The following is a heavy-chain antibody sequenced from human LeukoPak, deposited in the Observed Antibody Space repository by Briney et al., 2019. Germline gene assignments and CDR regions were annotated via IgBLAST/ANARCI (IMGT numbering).Heavy chain of an antibody. CDR1: WFPFSNYN. J-gene: IGHJ3*02. Sequence: GSLDLSLATSWFPFSNYNMNWGRPAPGKGLEGVSSINSSSSYIYYADSVKGRFTISRDNAKNSLYLQMNSLRAEDTAVYYCAREGDYGDYVWVNAFDIWGQGTMVTVSS. V-gene: IGHV3-21*01. CDR2: INSSSSYI. CDR3: AREGDYGDYVWVNAFDI. D-gene: IGHD4-17*01.